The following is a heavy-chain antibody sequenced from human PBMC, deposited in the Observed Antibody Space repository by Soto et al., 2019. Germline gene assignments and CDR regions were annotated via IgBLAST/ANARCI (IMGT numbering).Heavy chain of an antibody. CDR1: GGTFSSYA. CDR3: ARDRGPSSGYYPYWFDP. J-gene: IGHJ5*02. CDR2: IIPIFGTA. D-gene: IGHD3-22*01. V-gene: IGHV1-69*12. Sequence: QVQLVQSGAEVKKPGSSVKVSCKASGGTFSSYATTWVRQAPGQGLEWMGGIIPIFGTANYAQKFQGRVTITADASTSTAYMELSSLRSEDTAVYYCARDRGPSSGYYPYWFDPWGQGTLVTVSS.